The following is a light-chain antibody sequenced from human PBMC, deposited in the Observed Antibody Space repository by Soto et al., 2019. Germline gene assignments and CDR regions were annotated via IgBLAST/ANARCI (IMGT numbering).Light chain of an antibody. CDR3: SSYTSSSTRV. Sequence: QSVLTQPASVSGSPGQSITISCTGTSSDVGGYNYVSWYQQHPHKAPKLMIYEVSNWPSGVSNRFSGSKSGNTASLTISGLQAEDEADYYCSSYTSSSTRVFGGGTKLTVL. V-gene: IGLV2-14*01. J-gene: IGLJ3*02. CDR1: SSDVGGYNY. CDR2: EVS.